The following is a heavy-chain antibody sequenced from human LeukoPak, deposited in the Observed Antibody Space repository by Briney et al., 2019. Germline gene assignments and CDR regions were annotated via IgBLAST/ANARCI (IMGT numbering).Heavy chain of an antibody. CDR3: ARGSSGDTAVVGSDY. V-gene: IGHV1-46*01. D-gene: IGHD5-18*01. Sequence: ASVKVSCKASGYTFTSYYIHWVRQAPGHEVEGMGIINPFGGSTSYTQKFQGRVTMTRDMSTSTVYMELSSLRSEDTAVYYWARGSSGDTAVVGSDYWGQGTLVTVSS. J-gene: IGHJ4*02. CDR1: GYTFTSYY. CDR2: INPFGGST.